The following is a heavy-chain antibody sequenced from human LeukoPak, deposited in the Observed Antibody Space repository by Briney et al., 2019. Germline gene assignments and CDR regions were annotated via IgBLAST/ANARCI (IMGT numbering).Heavy chain of an antibody. V-gene: IGHV3-30-3*01. Sequence: GGSLRLSCVASGFTFSSYAIHWVRQAPGKGLEWVALISDDGNNENYADSVKGRVTISRDNSKNTLYPQMNSLRAEDTAVYYCARGSTRWIQTWSFDYWGQGTLVTVSS. CDR1: GFTFSSYA. CDR2: ISDDGNNE. J-gene: IGHJ4*02. D-gene: IGHD5-18*01. CDR3: ARGSTRWIQTWSFDY.